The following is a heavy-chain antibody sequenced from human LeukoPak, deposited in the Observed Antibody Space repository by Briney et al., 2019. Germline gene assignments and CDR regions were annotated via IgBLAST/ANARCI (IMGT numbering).Heavy chain of an antibody. V-gene: IGHV3-66*01. Sequence: GGSLRLSCAASGFTVSSNYMSWVRQAPGKGLEWVSVIYSGGTTYYADSVKGRFTISRDNSKNTLHLQMNSLRAEDTAVYYCARETKMATIDLDYWGQGTLVTVSS. CDR2: IYSGGTT. CDR3: ARETKMATIDLDY. D-gene: IGHD5-24*01. J-gene: IGHJ4*02. CDR1: GFTVSSNY.